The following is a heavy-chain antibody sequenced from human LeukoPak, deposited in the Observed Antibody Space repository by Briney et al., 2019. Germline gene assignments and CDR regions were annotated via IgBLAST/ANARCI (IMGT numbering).Heavy chain of an antibody. CDR1: GYTFTSHG. V-gene: IGHV1-18*01. CDR3: ARTYYYGSGTYYNLDY. CDR2: ISAYNGNT. Sequence: ASVKVSCKASGYTFTSHGISWVRQAPRQGLEWMGWISAYNGNTKYALKLQGRVTMTTDTSTSTAYMELRSLRSDDTAVYYCARTYYYGSGTYYNLDYWGQGTLVTVSS. D-gene: IGHD3-10*01. J-gene: IGHJ4*02.